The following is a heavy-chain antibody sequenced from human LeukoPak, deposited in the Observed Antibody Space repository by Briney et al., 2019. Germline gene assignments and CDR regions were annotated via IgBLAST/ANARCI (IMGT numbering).Heavy chain of an antibody. V-gene: IGHV4-34*01. J-gene: IGHJ6*02. CDR1: GGSISGYY. CDR2: INHSGST. D-gene: IGHD3-22*01. CDR3: ARGRSSSGYHSYYYYYYGMDV. Sequence: PSETLSLTCTVSGGSISGYYWSWIRQPPGKGLEWIGEINHSGSTNYNPSLKSRVTISVDTSKNQFSLKLSSVTAADTAVYYCARGRSSSGYHSYYYYYYGMDVWGQGTTVTVSS.